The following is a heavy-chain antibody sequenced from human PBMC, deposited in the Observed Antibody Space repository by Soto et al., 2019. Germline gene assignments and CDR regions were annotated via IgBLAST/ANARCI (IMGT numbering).Heavy chain of an antibody. D-gene: IGHD6-6*01. CDR2: ISGSDDST. CDR3: AKRSSSSTFDY. V-gene: IGHV3-23*01. CDR1: GFTFSSCA. J-gene: IGHJ4*02. Sequence: VQLLESGGGLVQPGESLRLSCAASGFTFSSCAMSWVRQAPGKGLEWVSVISGSDDSTYYADSVKGRFTISRDNSKNTLYLQMNSLRAEDTAVYYCAKRSSSSTFDYWGQGTLVTVSS.